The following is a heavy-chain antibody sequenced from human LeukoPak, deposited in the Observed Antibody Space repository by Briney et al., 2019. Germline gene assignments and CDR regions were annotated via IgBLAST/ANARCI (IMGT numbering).Heavy chain of an antibody. CDR2: IRYDGSNK. D-gene: IGHD3-16*01. Sequence: PGGSLRLSCAASGFTFTNNAMHWVRQAPGKGLEWVAFIRYDGSNKYYADSVKGRFTISRDNSKNTLYLQMNSLRAEDTAVYYCAKGRGSLKVYYYYYMDVWGKGTTVTVSS. CDR1: GFTFTNNA. CDR3: AKGRGSLKVYYYYYMDV. V-gene: IGHV3-30*02. J-gene: IGHJ6*03.